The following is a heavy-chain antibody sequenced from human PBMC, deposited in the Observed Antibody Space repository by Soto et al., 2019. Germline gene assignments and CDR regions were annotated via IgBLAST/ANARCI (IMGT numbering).Heavy chain of an antibody. J-gene: IGHJ6*02. D-gene: IGHD3-10*02. CDR3: ASHTRQYYYVYGMDV. Sequence: PSETLSLTCTVSGGSISGSSYYWGWIRQPPGKGLEWIGEIYHSGSTNYNPSLKSRVTISVDKSKNQFSLKLSSVTAADTAVYYCASHTRQYYYVYGMDVWGQGTTVTVSS. V-gene: IGHV4-39*07. CDR2: IYHSGST. CDR1: GGSISGSSYY.